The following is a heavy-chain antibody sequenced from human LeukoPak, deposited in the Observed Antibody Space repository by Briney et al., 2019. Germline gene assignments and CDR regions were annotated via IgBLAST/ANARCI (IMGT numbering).Heavy chain of an antibody. CDR3: ARASPMVRGRGVDY. CDR2: INPSGGST. D-gene: IGHD3-10*01. Sequence: ASVKVSCKTSGYTFTTYYIHWVRQAPGQGLEWMGIINPSGGSTSYAQKFQGRVTMTRDTSTSTVYMELSSLRSEDTAVYYCARASPMVRGRGVDYWGQGTLVTVSS. J-gene: IGHJ4*02. CDR1: GYTFTTYY. V-gene: IGHV1-46*01.